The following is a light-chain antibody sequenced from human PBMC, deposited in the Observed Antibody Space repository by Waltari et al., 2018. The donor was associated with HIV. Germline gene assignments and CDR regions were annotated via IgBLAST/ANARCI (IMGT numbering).Light chain of an antibody. J-gene: IGKJ1*01. CDR2: GAS. CDR3: QQDNAWPRT. Sequence: EIVMTQSPATLSVSPGGRATVSCRASQSVGSSLVWYQHKPGQAPRLLIYGASTRATGIPARFRGSGSGTECTRTINSLQSEDCAVYYCQQDNAWPRTFGQGTKVEVK. V-gene: IGKV3-15*01. CDR1: QSVGSS.